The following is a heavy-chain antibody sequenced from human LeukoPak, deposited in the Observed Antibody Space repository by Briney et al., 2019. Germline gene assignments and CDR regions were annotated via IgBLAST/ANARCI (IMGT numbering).Heavy chain of an antibody. V-gene: IGHV4-4*02. CDR1: GASVPNRNW. CDR2: IYHTGIT. D-gene: IGHD1/OR15-1a*01. J-gene: IGHJ3*02. CDR3: ARVFEQGMYAVDI. Sequence: SGPTLVNPSGTMSLSCAISGASVPNRNWWSWVRQPPWKGLEWIGEIYHTGITKYIPSLKSRVTISVDKSKNQVSLHVTSAPAADTAIYYCARVFEQGMYAVDIWGQGTMVTVAS.